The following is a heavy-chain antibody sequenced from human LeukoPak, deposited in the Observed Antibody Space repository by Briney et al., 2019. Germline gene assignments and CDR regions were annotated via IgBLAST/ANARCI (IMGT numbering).Heavy chain of an antibody. V-gene: IGHV3-21*01. CDR3: ARVAGPLDYVWGIARTT. D-gene: IGHD3-16*01. CDR2: ISGSGANT. Sequence: GGSLRLSCAASGFTFSSYSMNWVRQAPGKGLEWVSVISGSGANTYYADSVKGRFTISRDNAKNMLYLQMNSLGAEDTAVYYCARVAGPLDYVWGIARTTWGQGTPVTVSS. CDR1: GFTFSSYS. J-gene: IGHJ4*02.